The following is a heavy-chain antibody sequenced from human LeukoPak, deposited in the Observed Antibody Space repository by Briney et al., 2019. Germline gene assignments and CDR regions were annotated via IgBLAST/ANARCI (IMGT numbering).Heavy chain of an antibody. CDR1: GFTLSSYW. Sequence: GGSLRLSCAASGFTLSSYWMTWVRQAPGKGLEWVANIKQDGSKKNYVDSVKGRFTISRDNAKNSQYLQMNSLRADDTAVYYCATPLDYYDSSGYHQGGDWGQGTLVTVSS. V-gene: IGHV3-7*03. CDR2: IKQDGSKK. J-gene: IGHJ4*02. D-gene: IGHD3-22*01. CDR3: ATPLDYYDSSGYHQGGD.